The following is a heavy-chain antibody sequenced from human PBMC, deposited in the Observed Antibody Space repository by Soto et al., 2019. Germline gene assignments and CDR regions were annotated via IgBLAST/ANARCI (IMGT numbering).Heavy chain of an antibody. CDR1: GGSISSYY. Sequence: SETLSLTCTVSGGSISSYYWSWIRQPPGKGLEWIGYIYYSGSTNYNPSLKSRVTISVDTSKNQFSLKLSSVTAADTAVYYCARDLQLWEFDYWGQGTLVTVSS. V-gene: IGHV4-59*01. CDR3: ARDLQLWEFDY. J-gene: IGHJ4*02. D-gene: IGHD5-18*01. CDR2: IYYSGST.